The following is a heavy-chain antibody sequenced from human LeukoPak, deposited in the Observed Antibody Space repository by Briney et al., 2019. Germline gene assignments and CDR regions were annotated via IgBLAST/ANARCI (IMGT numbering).Heavy chain of an antibody. CDR2: IDASAGAT. J-gene: IGHJ5*02. V-gene: IGHV3-23*01. D-gene: IGHD6-19*01. Sequence: PGGSLRLSCAASGFSFSSYAMYWVRQAPGKGLEWVSSIDASAGATYYADSVKGRFTTSRDNSKNTFYLQMNSLRAEDTAVYFCAKGSGSGWYGWFAPWGQGTLVTVSS. CDR3: AKGSGSGWYGWFAP. CDR1: GFSFSSYA.